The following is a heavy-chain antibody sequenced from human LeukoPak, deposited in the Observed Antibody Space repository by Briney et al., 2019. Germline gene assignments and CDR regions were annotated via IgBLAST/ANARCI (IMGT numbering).Heavy chain of an antibody. CDR1: GFTFDDYA. J-gene: IGHJ4*02. D-gene: IGHD6-13*01. Sequence: GGSLRLSCAASGFTFDDYAMHWVRHAPGKGLEWVSGISWNSGSIGYADSVKGRFTISRDNAKNSLYLQMNSLRAEDTALYYCAKDIECSSSWYEKNGFDYWGQGTLVTVSS. CDR3: AKDIECSSSWYEKNGFDY. CDR2: ISWNSGSI. V-gene: IGHV3-9*01.